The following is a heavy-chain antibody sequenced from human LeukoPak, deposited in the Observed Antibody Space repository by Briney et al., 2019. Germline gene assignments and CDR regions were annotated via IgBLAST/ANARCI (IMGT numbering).Heavy chain of an antibody. CDR3: ASLARGGNWFDP. D-gene: IGHD6-6*01. V-gene: IGHV4-39*07. CDR1: GGSISSTIYY. Sequence: SETLSLTCTVSGGSISSTIYYCAWIRQPPGKGLEWIGEINHSGGTNYNPSLKSRVTISVDTSKNQFSLKLSSVTAADTAVYYCASLARGGNWFDPWGQGTLVTVSS. J-gene: IGHJ5*02. CDR2: INHSGGT.